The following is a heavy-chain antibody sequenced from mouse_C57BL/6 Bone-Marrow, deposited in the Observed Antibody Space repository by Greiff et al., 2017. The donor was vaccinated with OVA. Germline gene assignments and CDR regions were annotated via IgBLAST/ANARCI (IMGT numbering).Heavy chain of an antibody. CDR2: IDPSDSYT. Sequence: QVQLQQPGAELVKPGASVKLSCKASGYTFTSYWMQWVKQRPGQGLEWIGEIDPSDSYTNYNQKFKGKATLTVDTSSSTAYMQLSSLTSEDSAVYYCAIDYGNYVEYWYFDVWGTGTTVTVSS. CDR3: AIDYGNYVEYWYFDV. J-gene: IGHJ1*03. CDR1: GYTFTSYW. D-gene: IGHD2-1*01. V-gene: IGHV1-50*01.